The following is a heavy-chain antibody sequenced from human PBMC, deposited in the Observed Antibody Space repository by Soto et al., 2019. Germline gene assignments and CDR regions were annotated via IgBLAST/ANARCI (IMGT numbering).Heavy chain of an antibody. CDR2: IYYSGST. CDR1: GGSISSGGYY. J-gene: IGHJ4*02. CDR3: ARIGYSSSWYIDY. V-gene: IGHV4-31*03. D-gene: IGHD6-13*01. Sequence: QVQLQESGPGLVKPAQTLSLTCTVSGGSISSGGYYWSWIRQHPGKGLEWIGYIYYSGSTYYNPSLKSRVTISVDTSKNQFSLKLSSVTAADTAVYYCARIGYSSSWYIDYWGQGTLVTVSS.